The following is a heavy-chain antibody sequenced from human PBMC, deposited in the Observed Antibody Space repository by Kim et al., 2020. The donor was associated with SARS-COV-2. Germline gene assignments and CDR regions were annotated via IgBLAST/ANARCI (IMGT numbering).Heavy chain of an antibody. CDR3: ARVTTPRVRGVIIDY. CDR1: GGSFSGYY. V-gene: IGHV4-34*01. CDR2: INHSGST. D-gene: IGHD3-10*01. J-gene: IGHJ4*02. Sequence: SETLSLTCAVYGGSFSGYYWSWIRQPPGKGLGWIGEINHSGSTNYNPSLKSRVTISVDTSKNQFSLKMSSGTAADTAVYYCARVTTPRVRGVIIDYWGQG.